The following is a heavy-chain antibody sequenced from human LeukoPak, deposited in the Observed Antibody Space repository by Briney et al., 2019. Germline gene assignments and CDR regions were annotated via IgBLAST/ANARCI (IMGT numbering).Heavy chain of an antibody. D-gene: IGHD4-17*01. V-gene: IGHV3-48*01. CDR1: GFTFSSYS. Sequence: GGSLRLSCAASGFTFSSYSMNWVRQAPGKGLEWVSYISSSSSTIYYADSVKGRFTISRDNVKNSLYLQMNSLRAEDTAVYYCARGGEEPYGDARFDPWGQGTLVTVSS. J-gene: IGHJ5*02. CDR3: ARGGEEPYGDARFDP. CDR2: ISSSSSTI.